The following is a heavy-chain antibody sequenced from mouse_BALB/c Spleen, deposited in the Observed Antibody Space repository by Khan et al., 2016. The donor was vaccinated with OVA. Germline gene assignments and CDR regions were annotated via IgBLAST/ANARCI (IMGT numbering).Heavy chain of an antibody. V-gene: IGHV2-6-7*01. D-gene: IGHD2-10*01. CDR1: GFSLTGYG. CDR2: IWGDGST. J-gene: IGHJ4*01. CDR3: ARAYYGNYREAMDY. Sequence: QVQLQQSGPGLVAPSQSLSITCTVSGFSLTGYGVNWVRQPPGKGLEWLGIIWGDGSTDYNSALKSRLSISKDNSKSQVFLKMNSLQTDDTGRYYCARAYYGNYREAMDYWGQGTSATVSS.